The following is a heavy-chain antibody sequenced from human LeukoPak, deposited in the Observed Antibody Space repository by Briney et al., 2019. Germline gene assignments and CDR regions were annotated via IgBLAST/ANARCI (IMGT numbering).Heavy chain of an antibody. Sequence: GSLRLSCAASGFTFNSYGMHWVRQAPGKGLEWVGSVYYTGSTFYNPSLKSRVTTSVDTSKNHFSLNLSSVTAADTAVYYCARHRGRYYDSGSYYYFDYWGQGTLVTVSS. CDR2: VYYTGST. V-gene: IGHV4-39*02. CDR3: ARHRGRYYDSGSYYYFDY. J-gene: IGHJ4*02. D-gene: IGHD3-10*01. CDR1: GFTFNSYG.